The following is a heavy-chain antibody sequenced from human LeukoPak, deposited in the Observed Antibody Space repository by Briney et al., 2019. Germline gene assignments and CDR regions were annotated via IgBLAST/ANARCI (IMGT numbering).Heavy chain of an antibody. J-gene: IGHJ4*02. CDR3: ARATSTSCHNAGGY. Sequence: ASVKVSCKASGYTFTSYYMHWVRQAPGQGLEWMGIINPSGGITSYAQKFQGRVTMTGDTATSTVYMELSSLRSEDTAVYDCARATSTSCHNAGGYWGQGTLATVPS. V-gene: IGHV1-46*01. D-gene: IGHD2-2*01. CDR1: GYTFTSYY. CDR2: INPSGGIT.